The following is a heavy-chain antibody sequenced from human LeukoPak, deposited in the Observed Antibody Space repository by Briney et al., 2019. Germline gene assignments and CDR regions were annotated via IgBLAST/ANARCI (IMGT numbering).Heavy chain of an antibody. Sequence: GGSLRLSCAVSGFTFSSYWMHWVRQAPGKGLGWVSRVNSDGSRTAYADSVKGRFTISRDNAKNTLYLEMNSLRAEDTAVYYCARGGNYNTDSYAYWGQGTLVTVSS. D-gene: IGHD1-14*01. CDR2: VNSDGSRT. CDR1: GFTFSSYW. CDR3: ARGGNYNTDSYAY. V-gene: IGHV3-74*03. J-gene: IGHJ4*02.